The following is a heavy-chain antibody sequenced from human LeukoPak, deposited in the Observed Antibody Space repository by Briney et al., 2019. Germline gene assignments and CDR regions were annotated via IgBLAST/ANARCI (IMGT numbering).Heavy chain of an antibody. CDR1: GFTFTSSS. J-gene: IGHJ4*02. Sequence: GGSLRLSCAASGFTFTSSSMTWVRQAPGKGLEWVSYISRSSGTIYYVDSVRGRFTISRDNAKNSLYLQVNSLRAEDTAVYYCARVDYGGNSYYFDYWGQGTLVTVSS. V-gene: IGHV3-48*04. CDR2: ISRSSGTI. CDR3: ARVDYGGNSYYFDY. D-gene: IGHD4-23*01.